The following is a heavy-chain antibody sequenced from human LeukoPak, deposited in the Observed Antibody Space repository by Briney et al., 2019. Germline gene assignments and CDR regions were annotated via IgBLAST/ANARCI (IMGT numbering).Heavy chain of an antibody. J-gene: IGHJ4*02. CDR2: IKNDGTGT. Sequence: PGGSLRLSRAASGFTFSNYWMHWVRQAPGEGLVWVSRIKNDGTGTTYTDSVKGRFTISRDNAKNTLYLQMNSLRVEDTAVYYCTRDHITSWQIDFWGQGTMVTVSS. CDR3: TRDHITSWQIDF. D-gene: IGHD2-2*01. CDR1: GFTFSNYW. V-gene: IGHV3-74*01.